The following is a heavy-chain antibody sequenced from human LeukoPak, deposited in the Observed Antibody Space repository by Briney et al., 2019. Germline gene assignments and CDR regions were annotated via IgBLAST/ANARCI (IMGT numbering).Heavy chain of an antibody. CDR3: AREFGRRSSALNWFDP. D-gene: IGHD1-26*01. CDR2: INHSGST. Sequence: PSETLSLTCAVYGGSFSGYYWSWIRQPPGKGLEWIGEINHSGSTNYNPSLKSRVTISVDTSKNQFSLKLSSVTAADTAVYYCAREFGRRSSALNWFDPWGQGTLVTVSS. J-gene: IGHJ5*02. CDR1: GGSFSGYY. V-gene: IGHV4-34*01.